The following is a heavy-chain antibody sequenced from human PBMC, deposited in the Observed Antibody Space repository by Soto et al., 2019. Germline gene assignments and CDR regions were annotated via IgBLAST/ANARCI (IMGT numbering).Heavy chain of an antibody. CDR1: GFTFGTHA. V-gene: IGHV3-30-3*01. J-gene: IGHJ4*02. CDR2: MSNDGIE. Sequence: GGSLRLSCAASGFTFGTHAMHWVRQAPGKGLEWVAVMSNDGIENYANFVKGRFTISRDDSKNTVYLQMSSLRGEDTALYFCARDGQAVTSFLDYWGRGTLVTVSS. D-gene: IGHD6-19*01. CDR3: ARDGQAVTSFLDY.